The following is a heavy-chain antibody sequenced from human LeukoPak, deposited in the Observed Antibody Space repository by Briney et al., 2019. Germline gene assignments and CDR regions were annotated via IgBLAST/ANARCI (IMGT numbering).Heavy chain of an antibody. CDR3: ATRYCSSTSCWFDP. J-gene: IGHJ5*02. V-gene: IGHV1-24*01. CDR2: FDPEDGET. D-gene: IGHD2-2*01. CDR1: GYTLTELS. Sequence: ASVKVSCKVSGYTLTELSMHWVRQAPGKGLEWMGGFDPEDGETIYAQKFQGRVTMTEDTSTDTAYMELSSLRSEDTAVYYCATRYCSSTSCWFDPGGQGTLVTVSS.